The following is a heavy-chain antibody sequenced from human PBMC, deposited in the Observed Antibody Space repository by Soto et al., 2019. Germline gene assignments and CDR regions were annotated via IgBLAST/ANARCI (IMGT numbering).Heavy chain of an antibody. Sequence: GESLQISCKGSGYSFTSYWIGWVRQMTGKGLEWMGIIYPGDSDTRYSPSFQGQVTISADKSISTAYLQWSSLKASDTAMYYCARHKGYYGSSGYSLPYYFDYWGQGTLVTVSS. CDR1: GYSFTSYW. D-gene: IGHD3-22*01. V-gene: IGHV5-51*01. J-gene: IGHJ4*02. CDR3: ARHKGYYGSSGYSLPYYFDY. CDR2: IYPGDSDT.